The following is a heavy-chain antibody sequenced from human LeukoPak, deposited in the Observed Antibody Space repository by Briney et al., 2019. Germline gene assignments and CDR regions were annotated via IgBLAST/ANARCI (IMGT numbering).Heavy chain of an antibody. Sequence: RGSLRLSCAAPGFTFSTYVIHWVRHSPGTAREWVAVLSFDSNNLYYADYVKGRFTISRDNSKNTLYLQMNSLRGEDTAVYYCAKAQLPRHELGNFYFDYWGQGTLVTVSS. CDR2: LSFDSNNL. CDR1: GFTFSTYV. D-gene: IGHD7-27*01. CDR3: AKAQLPRHELGNFYFDY. J-gene: IGHJ4*02. V-gene: IGHV3-30*18.